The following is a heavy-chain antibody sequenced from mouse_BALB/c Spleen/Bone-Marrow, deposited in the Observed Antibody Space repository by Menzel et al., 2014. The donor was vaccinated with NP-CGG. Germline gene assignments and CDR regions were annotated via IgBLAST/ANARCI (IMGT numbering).Heavy chain of an antibody. CDR2: IHPSDSYT. J-gene: IGHJ3*01. Sequence: VQLQQSGAELVRPGASVKLSCKASGYTFTSYWINWVKQRPGQGLEWIGNIHPSDSYTNYNQKFKDKATLTVDKSSSTAYMQLSSPTSEDSAVYYCTTSFTTATAYWGQGTLVTVSA. D-gene: IGHD1-2*01. CDR1: GYTFTSYW. CDR3: TTSFTTATAY. V-gene: IGHV1-69*02.